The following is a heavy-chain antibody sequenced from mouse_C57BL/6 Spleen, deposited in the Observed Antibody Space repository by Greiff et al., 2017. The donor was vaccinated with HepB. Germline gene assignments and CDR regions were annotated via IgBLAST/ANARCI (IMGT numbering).Heavy chain of an antibody. CDR1: GYSFTDYN. V-gene: IGHV1-39*01. D-gene: IGHD2-5*01. Sequence: VHVKQSGPELVKPGASVKISCKASGYSFTDYNMNWVKQSNGKSLEWIGVINPNYGTTSYNQKFKGKATLTVDQSSSTAYMQLNSLTSEDSAVYYCARGAYYSNWGYAMDYWGQGTSVTVSS. J-gene: IGHJ4*01. CDR3: ARGAYYSNWGYAMDY. CDR2: INPNYGTT.